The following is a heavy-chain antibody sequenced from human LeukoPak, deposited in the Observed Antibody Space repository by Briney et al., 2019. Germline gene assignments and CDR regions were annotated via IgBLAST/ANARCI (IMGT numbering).Heavy chain of an antibody. J-gene: IGHJ2*01. V-gene: IGHV4-39*07. Sequence: SETLSLTCTVSGGSISSSSYYWGWIRQPPGKGLEWIGSIYYSGSTYYNPSLKSRVTISVDTSKSQFSLKLNSVTAADAAVYYCARTYNERYWYFDLWGRGTLVTVSS. CDR1: GGSISSSSYY. CDR3: ARTYNERYWYFDL. D-gene: IGHD1-1*01. CDR2: IYYSGST.